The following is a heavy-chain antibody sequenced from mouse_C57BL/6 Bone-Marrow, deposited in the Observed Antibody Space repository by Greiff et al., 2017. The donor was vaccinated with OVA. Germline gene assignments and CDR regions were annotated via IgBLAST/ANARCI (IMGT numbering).Heavy chain of an antibody. CDR2: IWWDDDK. V-gene: IGHV8-8*01. D-gene: IGHD2-4*01. CDR3: ARIASMITTEYYYAMDY. Sequence: QVTLKVSGPGILQPSQTLSLTCSFSGFSLSTFGMGVGWIRQPSGKGLEWLAHIWWDDDKYYNPALKRRLTISKDTSKNQVFLKIANVDTADTATYYCARIASMITTEYYYAMDYWGQGTSVTVSS. CDR1: GFSLSTFGMG. J-gene: IGHJ4*01.